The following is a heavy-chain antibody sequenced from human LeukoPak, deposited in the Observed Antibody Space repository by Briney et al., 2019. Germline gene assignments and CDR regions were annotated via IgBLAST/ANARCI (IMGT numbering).Heavy chain of an antibody. CDR1: GFTFSSHG. J-gene: IGHJ4*02. CDR3: TRGGVDY. D-gene: IGHD3-16*01. CDR2: INIDGSTT. Sequence: GGSLRLSCAASGFTFSSHGMNWVRQAPGKGLVWVSRINIDGSTTNYADSVKGRFTISRDNAKNTLYLQMNSLRAEDTALYYCTRGGVDYWGQGTLVTVSS. V-gene: IGHV3-74*01.